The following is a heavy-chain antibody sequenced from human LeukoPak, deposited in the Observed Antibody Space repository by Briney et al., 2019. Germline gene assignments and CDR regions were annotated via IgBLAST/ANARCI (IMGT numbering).Heavy chain of an antibody. CDR3: ASLGGDGG. Sequence: GGSLRLSCVASGFTFSNYPMHWVRQAPGKGLEYVSAITDNGRSTYYASSVKGRFTISRDNAKNSLYLQMNSLRAEDTAVYYCASLGGDGGWGQGTLVTVSS. V-gene: IGHV3-64*01. J-gene: IGHJ4*02. CDR2: ITDNGRST. D-gene: IGHD2-21*02. CDR1: GFTFSNYP.